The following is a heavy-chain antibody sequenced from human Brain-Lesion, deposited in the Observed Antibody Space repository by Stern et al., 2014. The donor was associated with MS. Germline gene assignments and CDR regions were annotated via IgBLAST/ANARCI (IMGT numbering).Heavy chain of an antibody. CDR2: ISWNSGTI. CDR1: GFTFDDYA. Sequence: QLVESGGDLVQPGRSLRLSCAAFGFTFDDYAMPWVRQAPGKGLELGAGISWNSGTIGYADSVKGRFTTSRDNAYSSLYLQMNSLRPEDTALYYCARDITGSSAYFAYWGQGTLVTVSS. CDR3: ARDITGSSAYFAY. D-gene: IGHD1-14*01. J-gene: IGHJ4*02. V-gene: IGHV3-9*01.